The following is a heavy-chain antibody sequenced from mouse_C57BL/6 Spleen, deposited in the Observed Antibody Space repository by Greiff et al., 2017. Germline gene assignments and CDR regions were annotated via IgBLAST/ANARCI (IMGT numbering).Heavy chain of an antibody. J-gene: IGHJ3*01. CDR3: ARGGYYGSEGFAY. Sequence: EVQLQQSGPELVKPGASVKISCKASGYSFTGYYMNWVKQSPEKSLEWIGEINPSTGGTTYNQKFKAKATLTVDKSSSTAYMQLKSLTSEDSAVYYCARGGYYGSEGFAYWGQGTLVTVSA. V-gene: IGHV1-42*01. D-gene: IGHD1-1*01. CDR2: INPSTGGT. CDR1: GYSFTGYY.